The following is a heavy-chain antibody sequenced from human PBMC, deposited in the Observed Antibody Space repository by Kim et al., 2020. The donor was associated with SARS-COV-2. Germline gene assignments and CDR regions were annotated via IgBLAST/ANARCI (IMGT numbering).Heavy chain of an antibody. CDR1: GFTFSSYA. CDR3: ANSGQWGIVGATIIFDY. V-gene: IGHV3-23*01. D-gene: IGHD1-26*01. CDR2: ISGSGGST. Sequence: GGSLRLSCAASGFTFSSYAMSWVRQAPGKGLEWVSAISGSGGSTYYADSVKGRFTISRDNSKNTLYLQMNSLRAEDTAVYYCANSGQWGIVGATIIFDYWGQGTLVTVSS. J-gene: IGHJ4*02.